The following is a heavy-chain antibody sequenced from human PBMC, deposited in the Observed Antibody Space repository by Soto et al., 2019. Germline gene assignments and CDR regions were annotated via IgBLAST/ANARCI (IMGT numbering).Heavy chain of an antibody. CDR2: ISYDGSNK. J-gene: IGHJ4*02. V-gene: IGHV3-30-3*01. CDR1: GFTFSSYA. Sequence: QVQLVESGGGVVQPGRSLRLSCAASGFTFSSYAMHWVRQAPGKGLEWVAVISYDGSNKYYADSVKGRFTISRDNSKNTLYLQMNSLRAEDTAVYYWVRVGLIIDYWGQGTLVTVSS. CDR3: VRVGLIIDY.